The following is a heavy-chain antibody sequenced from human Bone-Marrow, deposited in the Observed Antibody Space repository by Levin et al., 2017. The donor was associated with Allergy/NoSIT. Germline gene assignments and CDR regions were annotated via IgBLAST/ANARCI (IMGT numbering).Heavy chain of an antibody. D-gene: IGHD6-13*01. Sequence: KASETLSLTCAVSGYSISSGYYWGWIRQPPGKGLEWIGSIYHSGSTYYNPSLKSRVTISVDTSKNQFSLKLSSVTAADTAVYYCARSIAAAIPPHFDYWGQGTLVTVSS. J-gene: IGHJ4*02. CDR1: GYSISSGYY. CDR3: ARSIAAAIPPHFDY. CDR2: IYHSGST. V-gene: IGHV4-38-2*01.